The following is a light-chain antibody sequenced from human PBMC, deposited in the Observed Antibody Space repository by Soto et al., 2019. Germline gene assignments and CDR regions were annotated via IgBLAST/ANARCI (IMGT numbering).Light chain of an antibody. CDR3: QQYGSSGT. J-gene: IGKJ1*01. CDR1: QSVSSSY. Sequence: EIVLTQSPGTLSLSPGEGATLSCRDSQSVSSSYLAWYQQKPGQAPGLLIYGASSRATGIPDRFSGSGSGTDFTLTISRLEPEDFAVYYCQQYGSSGTFGQGTKVDIK. CDR2: GAS. V-gene: IGKV3-20*01.